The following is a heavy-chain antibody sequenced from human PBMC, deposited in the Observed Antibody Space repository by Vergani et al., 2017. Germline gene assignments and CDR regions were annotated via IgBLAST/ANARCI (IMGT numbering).Heavy chain of an antibody. CDR2: IYQSVST. Sequence: QVQLQESGPGLVKPSETLSLTCAVSGYSISSVYYWGCIRQPPGKGLEWIGSIYQSVSTYYNPSLKSRVTISVDTSKNQFSLKLSSVTAAETAVYYCARHTPYGSGSYFYYYYGMDVWGQGTTVTVSS. V-gene: IGHV4-38-2*01. J-gene: IGHJ6*02. CDR1: GYSISSVYY. D-gene: IGHD3-10*01. CDR3: ARHTPYGSGSYFYYYYGMDV.